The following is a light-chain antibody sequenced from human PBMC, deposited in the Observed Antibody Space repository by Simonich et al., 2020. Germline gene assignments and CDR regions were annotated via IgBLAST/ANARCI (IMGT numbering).Light chain of an antibody. CDR1: QSVSNN. Sequence: EIVMTQSPATLSVSPGERATLSCRASQSVSNNLAWYQQKPGQAPRLLIYGASTRATGIPARFSGSGSGTEFTLTISSMQSEDFAVYYCQRYNNWPPYTFGQGTKPEIK. J-gene: IGKJ2*01. V-gene: IGKV3-15*01. CDR3: QRYNNWPPYT. CDR2: GAS.